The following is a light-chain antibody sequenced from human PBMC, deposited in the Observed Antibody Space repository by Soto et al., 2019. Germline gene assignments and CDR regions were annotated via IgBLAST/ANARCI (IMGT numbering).Light chain of an antibody. V-gene: IGLV2-14*01. CDR2: EVS. CDR3: TSYTISATGV. J-gene: IGLJ2*01. CDR1: SSDVGGYKY. Sequence: QSALTQPASVAGSPGQSITISCTGTSSDVGGYKYVSWYQQHPGKTPKLLIYEVSNRPSGVSSRFSGSKSGNTASLTISGLQAEDEADYYCTSYTISATGVFGGGTQLTVL.